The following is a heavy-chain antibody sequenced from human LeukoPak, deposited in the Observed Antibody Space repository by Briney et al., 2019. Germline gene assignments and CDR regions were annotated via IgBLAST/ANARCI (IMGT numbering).Heavy chain of an antibody. D-gene: IGHD3-10*01. V-gene: IGHV4-61*02. CDR3: ARQTDYYGLGRVPRLSWDYRDYGMDV. Sequence: PSETLYLTCTVYGDSIRTGTYYSSWVRQPAGAGLEWIGRIDTKGRTEDHPHLKHRVTVSVEPTKHQFSLQLDSVTAADTAIYYCARQTDYYGLGRVPRLSWDYRDYGMDVWGQGTTVTVSS. J-gene: IGHJ6*02. CDR2: IDTKGRT. CDR1: GDSIRTGTYY.